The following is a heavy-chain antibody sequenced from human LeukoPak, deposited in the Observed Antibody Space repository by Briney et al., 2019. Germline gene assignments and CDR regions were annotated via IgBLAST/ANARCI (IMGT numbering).Heavy chain of an antibody. CDR2: IYYSGST. J-gene: IGHJ4*02. CDR3: ARFYVDNTQGGGGPEI. Sequence: PSETLSLTCTVSGGSISSHYWSWIRQPPGKGLEWIGYIYYSGSTNYNPSLKSRVTISVDTSKNQFSLKLSSVTAADTAVYYCARFYVDNTQGGGGPEIWGQGTLVTVSS. V-gene: IGHV4-59*11. D-gene: IGHD1-14*01. CDR1: GGSISSHY.